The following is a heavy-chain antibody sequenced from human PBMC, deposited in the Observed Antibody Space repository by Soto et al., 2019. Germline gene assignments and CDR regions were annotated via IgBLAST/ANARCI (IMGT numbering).Heavy chain of an antibody. CDR2: INPGGNVG. CDR3: VGGGGHDYNY. J-gene: IGHJ4*02. V-gene: IGHV3-7*03. Sequence: DVQLLGSGGGLVQPGGSLRLSCVGSGFPFSKYWMNWVRQAPGKGLEWVANINPGGNVGKYVDSVRGRFTTSRDNAKNSLYLQINSRGADVTAVYFWVGGGGHDYNYWGQGIMVTVSS. CDR1: GFPFSKYW. D-gene: IGHD4-4*01.